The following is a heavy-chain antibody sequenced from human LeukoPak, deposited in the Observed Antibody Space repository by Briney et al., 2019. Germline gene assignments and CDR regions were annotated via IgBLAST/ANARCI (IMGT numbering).Heavy chain of an antibody. V-gene: IGHV1-69*06. CDR3: ASDSIVASKGSFDI. D-gene: IGHD1-26*01. J-gene: IGHJ3*02. CDR2: IIPIFGTT. CDR1: GDTLTNYA. Sequence: ASVKASCKASGDTLTNYAISWVRQAPGQGLQWMGRIIPIFGTTNYAHTFQGRVTITADKSTNTAYMEMTSLTSEDTALYYCASDSIVASKGSFDIWGQGTMVTVSS.